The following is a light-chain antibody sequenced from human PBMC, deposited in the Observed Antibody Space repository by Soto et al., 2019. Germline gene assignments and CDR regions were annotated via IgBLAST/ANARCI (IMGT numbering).Light chain of an antibody. CDR3: QQYGSSPLT. J-gene: IGKJ4*01. CDR2: RAS. CDR1: QSISSSY. Sequence: EVVLTQSPGTLSLSPGERATLSCRASQSISSSYLAWYQQKPGQAPSLLIYRASSRATGIPDRFSGSGSGTDFTLTISRLEPEDFAVYYCQQYGSSPLTFGGGTKVDI. V-gene: IGKV3-20*01.